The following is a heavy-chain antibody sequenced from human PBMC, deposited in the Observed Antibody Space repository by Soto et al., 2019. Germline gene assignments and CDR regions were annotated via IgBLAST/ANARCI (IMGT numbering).Heavy chain of an antibody. J-gene: IGHJ4*02. CDR1: GFTFISYA. CDR3: VKDSEETSGNFDY. D-gene: IGHD2-15*01. Sequence: PGGSLRLSCSASGFTFISYAMHWVRQAPGKGLEYVSAISSNGGSTYYADSVKGRFTISRDNSKNTLYLQMSSLRAEDTAVYYCVKDSEETSGNFDYWGQGTLVTVSS. V-gene: IGHV3-64D*06. CDR2: ISSNGGST.